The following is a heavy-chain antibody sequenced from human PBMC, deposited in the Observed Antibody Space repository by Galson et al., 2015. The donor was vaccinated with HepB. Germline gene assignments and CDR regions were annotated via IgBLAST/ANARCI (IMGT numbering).Heavy chain of an antibody. V-gene: IGHV3-74*01. CDR1: GLTFSSYW. J-gene: IGHJ4*02. D-gene: IGHD2-21*01. CDR2: ITSDGSSA. Sequence: LRLSCAASGLTFSSYWMHWVRQAPGKGLVWVSRITSDGSSASYADSVKGRFTISRDNAKNTLYLQMNSLRAEDTAVYYCASGGDSYSLSYWGQGALVTVSS. CDR3: ASGGDSYSLSY.